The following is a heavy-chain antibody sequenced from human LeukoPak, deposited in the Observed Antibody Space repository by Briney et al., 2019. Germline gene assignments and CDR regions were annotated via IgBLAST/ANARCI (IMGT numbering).Heavy chain of an antibody. CDR1: GYTFTSYG. CDR3: ARVVPGIAVAGRGFDY. V-gene: IGHV1-18*01. Sequence: ASVKVSCKASGYTFTSYGISWVRQAPGQGLEWMGWISAYNGNTNYAQKLQGRVTMTTDTSTSTAYMELRSLRSDDTAVYYCARVVPGIAVAGRGFDYWAREPWSPSPQ. D-gene: IGHD6-19*01. CDR2: ISAYNGNT. J-gene: IGHJ4*02.